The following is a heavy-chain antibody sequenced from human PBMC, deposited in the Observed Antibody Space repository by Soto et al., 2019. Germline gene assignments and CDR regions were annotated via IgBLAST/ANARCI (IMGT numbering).Heavy chain of an antibody. CDR1: GFTFSSYS. CDR3: ARDGNPPPYGDCFRGGDAFDI. Sequence: EVQLVESGGGLVKPGGSLRLSCAASGFTFSSYSMNWVRQAPGKGLEWVSSISSSSSYIYYADSVKGRFTISRDNAKNALDVQMNSLRAEDTAVYYCARDGNPPPYGDCFRGGDAFDIWGQGTMVTVSS. J-gene: IGHJ3*02. CDR2: ISSSSSYI. D-gene: IGHD4-17*01. V-gene: IGHV3-21*01.